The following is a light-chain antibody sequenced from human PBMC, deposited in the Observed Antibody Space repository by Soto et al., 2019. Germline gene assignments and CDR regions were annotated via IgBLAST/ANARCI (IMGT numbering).Light chain of an antibody. Sequence: QSVLTQPPSASGTPGQRVTISCSGSSSNIGSNYVCWYQHLPGTAPKLLIYSNNQRPSGVPDRFSGSKSGTSASLAISGLRYEDEADYYCATWDDSLSGHYVFGTGTKVTVL. CDR2: SNN. CDR3: ATWDDSLSGHYV. V-gene: IGLV1-47*02. CDR1: SSNIGSNY. J-gene: IGLJ1*01.